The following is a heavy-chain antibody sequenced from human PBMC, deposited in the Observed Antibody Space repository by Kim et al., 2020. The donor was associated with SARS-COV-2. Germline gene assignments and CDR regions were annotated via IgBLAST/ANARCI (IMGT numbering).Heavy chain of an antibody. D-gene: IGHD2-15*01. CDR3: AKSPSVVVAAPGD. J-gene: IGHJ4*02. CDR1: GFTFSSYG. CDR2: ISYDGSNK. V-gene: IGHV3-30*18. Sequence: GGSLRLSCAASGFTFSSYGMHWVRQAPGKGLEWVAVISYDGSNKYYADSVKGRFTISRDNSKNTLYLQMNSLRAEDTAVYYCAKSPSVVVAAPGDWGQGTLVTVSS.